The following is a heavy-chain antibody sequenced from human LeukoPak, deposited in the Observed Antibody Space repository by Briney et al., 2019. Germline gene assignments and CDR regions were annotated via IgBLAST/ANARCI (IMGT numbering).Heavy chain of an antibody. CDR3: ARPYKNGALPHYYYYGMDV. CDR1: GYTLTELS. J-gene: IGHJ6*02. CDR2: FDPEDGET. D-gene: IGHD1-1*01. Sequence: ASVKVSCKVSGYTLTELSMHWVRQASGKGLEWMGGFDPEDGETIYAQKFQGRVTMTRDTSTSTVYMELSSLRSEDTAVYYCARPYKNGALPHYYYYGMDVWGQGTTVTVSS. V-gene: IGHV1-24*01.